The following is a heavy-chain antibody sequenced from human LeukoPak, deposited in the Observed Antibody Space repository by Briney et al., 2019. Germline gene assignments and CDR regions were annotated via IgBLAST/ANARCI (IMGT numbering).Heavy chain of an antibody. Sequence: SETLSLTCTVSGQSITAGDCWVWIRPSPVQGLEWIGCIYGSGVKYSKPSLKSRLSMSVDTSKNQFYLSLTSVTAADTALYFCARDVGRLIPDLYFDLWGQGTLVLVS. CDR1: GQSITAGDC. CDR3: ARDVGRLIPDLYFDL. CDR2: IYGSGVK. J-gene: IGHJ4*02. V-gene: IGHV4-38-2*02. D-gene: IGHD2-21*01.